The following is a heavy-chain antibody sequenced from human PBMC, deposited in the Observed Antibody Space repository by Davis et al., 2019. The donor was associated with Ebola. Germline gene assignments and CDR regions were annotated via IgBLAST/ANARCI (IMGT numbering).Heavy chain of an antibody. CDR2: IYDRGSG. CDR3: ARRALLLWSFDY. Sequence: SETLSLTCTVSGGSISSYYWSWIRQPPGKGLEWIGYIYDRGSGDYNPSLRSRVTISLDTSRNQVSLSLRSVTAADAGVYFCARRALLLWSFDYWGQGTLVTVSS. D-gene: IGHD3-10*01. CDR1: GGSISSYY. J-gene: IGHJ4*02. V-gene: IGHV4-59*01.